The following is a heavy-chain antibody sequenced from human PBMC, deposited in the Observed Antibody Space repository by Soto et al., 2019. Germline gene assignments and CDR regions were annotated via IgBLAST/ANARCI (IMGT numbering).Heavy chain of an antibody. CDR1: GYTFTSYY. Sequence: GASVKVSCKASGYTFTSYYMHWVRQAPGQGLEWMGIINPSGGSTSYAQKFQGRVTMTRDTSTSTVYMELSSLRSEDTAVYFCARLEGLATISYYFDFWGPGALVTVSS. CDR3: ARLEGLATISYYFDF. J-gene: IGHJ4*02. D-gene: IGHD3-9*01. CDR2: INPSGGST. V-gene: IGHV1-46*01.